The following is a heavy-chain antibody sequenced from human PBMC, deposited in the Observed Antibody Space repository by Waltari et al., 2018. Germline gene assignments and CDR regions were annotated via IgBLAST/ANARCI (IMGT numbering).Heavy chain of an antibody. V-gene: IGHV3-48*04. J-gene: IGHJ4*02. CDR2: ISSSSTI. CDR1: GFTFSSYS. Sequence: EVQLVESGGGLVQPGGSLRLSCAASGFTFSSYSMNWVRQAPGKGLEWVSYISSSSTIYYADSVKGRFTISRDNAKNSLYLQMNSLRAEDTAVYYCARARYDFWSGPLDYWGQGTLVTVSS. CDR3: ARARYDFWSGPLDY. D-gene: IGHD3-3*01.